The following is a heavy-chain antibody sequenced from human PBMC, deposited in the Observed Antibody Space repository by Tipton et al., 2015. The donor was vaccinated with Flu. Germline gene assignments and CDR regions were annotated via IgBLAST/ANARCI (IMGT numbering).Heavy chain of an antibody. CDR3: VRHYYASSGYYPPPFDY. Sequence: QLVQSGAEVKKPGESLKISCKGSGYSFTSYWIGWVRQVPGKGLEWMGIIYPVDSDTRYSPSSQGQVTISADKSISTAYVQWNSLRASDTAMYYCVRHYYASSGYYPPPFDYWGQGTLVTVSS. V-gene: IGHV5-51*01. J-gene: IGHJ4*02. CDR2: IYPVDSDT. CDR1: GYSFTSYW. D-gene: IGHD3-22*01.